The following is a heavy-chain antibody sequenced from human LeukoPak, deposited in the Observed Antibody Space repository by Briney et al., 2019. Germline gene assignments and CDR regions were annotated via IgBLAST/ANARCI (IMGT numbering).Heavy chain of an antibody. CDR3: ARLIGGPSGYFDY. CDR2: LYPGDSDT. Sequence: GESLQISCKGSGYSFTRNWIGGVRQMPGKGVEWMGILYPGDSDTRYSPSVEGQVTISADKSISTAYLQWSSLKASDTAMYYCARLIGGPSGYFDYWGQGTLVTVSS. V-gene: IGHV5-51*01. J-gene: IGHJ4*02. CDR1: GYSFTRNW. D-gene: IGHD2/OR15-2a*01.